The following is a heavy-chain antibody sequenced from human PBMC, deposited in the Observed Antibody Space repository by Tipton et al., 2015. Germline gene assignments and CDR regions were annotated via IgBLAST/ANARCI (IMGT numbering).Heavy chain of an antibody. CDR2: IYHSGST. CDR1: GYFISSGHF. D-gene: IGHD3-10*01. J-gene: IGHJ5*02. Sequence: GLVKPSETLSLTCGVSGYFISSGHFWGWVRQTPGKGLEWIGEIYHSGSTNYNPSLKSRVTISADTSKNQFSLNLTSVTAADTAVYYCAREQSSGESQRFDWFDPWGQGTLVTVSS. V-gene: IGHV4-38-2*02. CDR3: AREQSSGESQRFDWFDP.